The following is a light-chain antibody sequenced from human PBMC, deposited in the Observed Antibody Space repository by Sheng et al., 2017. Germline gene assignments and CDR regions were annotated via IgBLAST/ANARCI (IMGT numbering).Light chain of an antibody. J-gene: IGLJ1*01. CDR2: DDS. CDR3: QVWDDSSDHYV. Sequence: SYVLTQPPSVSVAPGKTARISCGGNNIGSKSVHWYQQRPGQAPVLVVYDDSDRPSGIPERFSGSNSGNTATLTISRVEAGDEADYYCQVWDDSSDHYVFGIGTKVTVL. CDR1: NIGSKS. V-gene: IGLV3-21*03.